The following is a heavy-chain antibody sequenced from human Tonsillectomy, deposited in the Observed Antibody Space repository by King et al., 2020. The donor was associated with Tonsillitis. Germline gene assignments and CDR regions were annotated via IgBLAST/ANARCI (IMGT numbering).Heavy chain of an antibody. CDR3: ARVRWFGELFRFDP. J-gene: IGHJ5*02. Sequence: QLQESGSGLVKPSQTLSLTCAVSGGSISSGGYSWSWIRQPPGKGLEWIGYIYHSGSTYYNPSLKSRVTISVDRSKNQFSLKLSSVTAADTAVYYCARVRWFGELFRFDPWGQGTLVTVSS. D-gene: IGHD3-10*01. CDR1: GGSISSGGYS. V-gene: IGHV4-30-2*01. CDR2: IYHSGST.